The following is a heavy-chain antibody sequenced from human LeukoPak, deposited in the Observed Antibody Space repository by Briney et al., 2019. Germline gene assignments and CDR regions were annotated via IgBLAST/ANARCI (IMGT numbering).Heavy chain of an antibody. V-gene: IGHV3-30*18. Sequence: GRSLRLSCEASGFTFSSYGMHWVRQAPGKGLEWVAVISYDGSNKYYADSVKGRFTISRDNSKNTLYLQMNSLRAEDTAVYYCAKGAYSYEYYFDYWGQGTLVTVSS. D-gene: IGHD5-18*01. J-gene: IGHJ4*02. CDR3: AKGAYSYEYYFDY. CDR1: GFTFSSYG. CDR2: ISYDGSNK.